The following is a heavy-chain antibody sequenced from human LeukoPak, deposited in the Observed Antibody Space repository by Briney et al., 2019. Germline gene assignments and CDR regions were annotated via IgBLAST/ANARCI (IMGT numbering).Heavy chain of an antibody. CDR3: AKDHYDFWSGLHPFDY. CDR2: ISYDGRDK. Sequence: GGSLRLSCTASGFTFRNYGMHWVRQAPGKRLEWVAVISYDGRDKYYADSVKGRFTISRDNSRNTLYLQMNSLRAEDTAVYYCAKDHYDFWSGLHPFDYWAKGPLVTVSS. CDR1: GFTFRNYG. J-gene: IGHJ4*02. V-gene: IGHV3-30*18. D-gene: IGHD3-3*01.